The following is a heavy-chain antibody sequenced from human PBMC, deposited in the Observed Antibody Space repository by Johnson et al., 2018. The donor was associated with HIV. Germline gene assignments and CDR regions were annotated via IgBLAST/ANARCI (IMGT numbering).Heavy chain of an antibody. CDR2: LKSKTDGGTT. V-gene: IGHV3-15*01. CDR1: GFTFTNAW. CDR3: ARAIGDGYPGMKAFDI. Sequence: EVQLVESGGGLVQPGGSLRLSCAASGFTFTNAWMHWVRQAPGKGLEWVGRLKSKTDGGTTDYAAHVKGRFSISSDDSKNTLYLQMNSLRAGDTAVYYCARAIGDGYPGMKAFDIWGQGTMVTVSS. J-gene: IGHJ3*02. D-gene: IGHD5-24*01.